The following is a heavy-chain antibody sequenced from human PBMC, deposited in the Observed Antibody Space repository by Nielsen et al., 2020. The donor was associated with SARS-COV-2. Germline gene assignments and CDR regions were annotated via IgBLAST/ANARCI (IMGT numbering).Heavy chain of an antibody. J-gene: IGHJ4*02. CDR1: GFTFDDYA. V-gene: IGHV3-7*01. Sequence: GESLKISCAASGFTFDDYAMHCVRQAPGKGLEWVANIKQDGSEKYYVDSVKGRFTISRDNAKNSLYLQMNSLRAEDTAVYYCAVSTNFDYWGQGTLVTVSS. CDR3: AVSTNFDY. CDR2: IKQDGSEK.